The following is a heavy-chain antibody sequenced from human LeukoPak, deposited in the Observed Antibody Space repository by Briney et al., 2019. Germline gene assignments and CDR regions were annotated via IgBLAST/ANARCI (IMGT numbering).Heavy chain of an antibody. V-gene: IGHV4-34*01. CDR1: NGSFSGYY. D-gene: IGHD3-16*01. J-gene: IGHJ5*02. CDR2: VNHGGDT. Sequence: PSETLSPTCAVYNGSFSGYYWSWIRQSPEKGLEWIGEVNHGGDTNYNPSLRSRVTISHDTSKNHFSLKLRSVTAADTAIYNCARAAWNGGGGFDPWGQGTLVTVSS. CDR3: ARAAWNGGGGFDP.